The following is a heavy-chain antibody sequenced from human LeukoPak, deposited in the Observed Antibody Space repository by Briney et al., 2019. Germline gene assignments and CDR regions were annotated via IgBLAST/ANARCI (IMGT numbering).Heavy chain of an antibody. CDR1: GFTASSNY. CDR3: ARDPYCSSTSCQFDY. J-gene: IGHJ4*02. Sequence: SGGSLRLSCAASGFTASSNYMSWVRQAPGKGLEWVSVIYSGGSTYYADSVKGRFTISRDNSKNTLYLQMNSLRAEDTAVYYCARDPYCSSTSCQFDYWGQGTLVTVSS. CDR2: IYSGGST. D-gene: IGHD2-2*01. V-gene: IGHV3-53*01.